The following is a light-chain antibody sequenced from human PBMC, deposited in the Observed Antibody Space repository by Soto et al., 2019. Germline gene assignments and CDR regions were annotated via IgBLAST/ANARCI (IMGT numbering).Light chain of an antibody. Sequence: EIVLTQSPGSLSLSPGERATLSCRASQSVNSNYLAWYQQKPGQAPRLLIYGASSRATGIPDRFSGSGSGTDFTLTITRLEPEDSAVYFCQQYTGPPTTFGQGTRLE. CDR3: QQYTGPPTT. CDR1: QSVNSNY. CDR2: GAS. J-gene: IGKJ5*01. V-gene: IGKV3-20*01.